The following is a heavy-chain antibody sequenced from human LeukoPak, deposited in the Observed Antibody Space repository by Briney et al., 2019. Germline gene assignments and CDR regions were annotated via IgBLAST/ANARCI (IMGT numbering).Heavy chain of an antibody. V-gene: IGHV4-39*01. D-gene: IGHD2-21*01. CDR3: ARHPGKSGGDCYNFDY. CDR1: GGSISSSSYY. J-gene: IGHJ4*02. CDR2: IYYSGST. Sequence: SETLSLTCTVSGGSISSSSYYWGWIRQPPGKGLEWIGSIYYSGSTYYNPSLKSRVTISVDTSKNQFSLKLSSVTAADTAVYYCARHPGKSGGDCYNFDYWGQGTLVTVSS.